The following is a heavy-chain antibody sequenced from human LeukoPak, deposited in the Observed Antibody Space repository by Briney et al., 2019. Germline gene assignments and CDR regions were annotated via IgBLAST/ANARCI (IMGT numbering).Heavy chain of an antibody. Sequence: GGSLRLSCAASGITLRSYAMSCVRQAPGKGLEWVSGISDSGGGTYYADSVKGRFTISRDNSKNTVYLQMNSLRAEDTAVYYCAKSPGLGVANFDYWGQGTLVTVSS. V-gene: IGHV3-23*01. CDR2: ISDSGGGT. CDR3: AKSPGLGVANFDY. J-gene: IGHJ4*02. D-gene: IGHD3-3*01. CDR1: GITLRSYA.